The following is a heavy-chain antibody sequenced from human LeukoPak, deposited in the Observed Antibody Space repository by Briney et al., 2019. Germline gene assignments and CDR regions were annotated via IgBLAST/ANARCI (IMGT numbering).Heavy chain of an antibody. CDR1: GGSISSYY. J-gene: IGHJ4*02. Sequence: SETLSLTCTVSGGSISSYYWSWIRQPPGKGLEWIGYIYYSGSTNYNPSLKSRVTISVDTSKNQFSLKLSSMTAADTAVYYCARCIRGVLTDYWGQGTLVTVSS. V-gene: IGHV4-59*01. D-gene: IGHD3-10*01. CDR2: IYYSGST. CDR3: ARCIRGVLTDY.